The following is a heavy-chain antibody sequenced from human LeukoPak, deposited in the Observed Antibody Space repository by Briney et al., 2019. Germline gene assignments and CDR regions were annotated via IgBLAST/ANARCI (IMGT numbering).Heavy chain of an antibody. Sequence: PGGSLRLSCAASGFTFSSYGMHWVRQAPGKGLEWVAFIRYDGSNKYYADSVKGRFTISRDNSKNTLYLQMNSLRAEDTAVYYCAKDRLSFIAAAGTWGYWGQGTLVTVSS. CDR3: AKDRLSFIAAAGTWGY. D-gene: IGHD6-13*01. CDR2: IRYDGSNK. CDR1: GFTFSSYG. J-gene: IGHJ4*02. V-gene: IGHV3-30*02.